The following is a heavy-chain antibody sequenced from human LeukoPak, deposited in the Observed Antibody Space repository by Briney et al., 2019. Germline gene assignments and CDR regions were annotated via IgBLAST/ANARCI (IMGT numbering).Heavy chain of an antibody. V-gene: IGHV3-21*01. CDR2: ISSSSSYI. CDR1: GFTFSSYS. CDR3: ARFGAGKFDY. D-gene: IGHD3-10*01. Sequence: GGSLRLSCAASGFTFSSYSMNWVRQAPGKGLEWVSSISSSSSYIYYADSVKGRFTISRDNDKNSLYLQMNSLRAEDTAVYYCARFGAGKFDYWGQGTLVTVSS. J-gene: IGHJ4*02.